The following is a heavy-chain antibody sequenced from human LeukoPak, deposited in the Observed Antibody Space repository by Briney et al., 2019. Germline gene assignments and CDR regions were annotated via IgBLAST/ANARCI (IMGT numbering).Heavy chain of an antibody. J-gene: IGHJ6*02. CDR3: ARDQGSEAVLYYYYGMDV. Sequence: GASVKVSCKASGYTFTGYGISWVRQAPGQVLEWMGWISAYNGNTNYAQKLQGRVTMTTDTSTSTAYMELRSLRSDDTAVYYCARDQGSEAVLYYYYGMDVWGQGTTVTVSS. D-gene: IGHD2-15*01. CDR1: GYTFTGYG. CDR2: ISAYNGNT. V-gene: IGHV1-18*01.